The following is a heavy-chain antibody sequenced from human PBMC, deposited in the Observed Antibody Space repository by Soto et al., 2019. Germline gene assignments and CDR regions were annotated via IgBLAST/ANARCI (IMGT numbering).Heavy chain of an antibody. J-gene: IGHJ3*02. Sequence: ASLKVSCKASGYTFTSYAMHWVRQAPGQRLEWMGWINAGNGNTKYSQKFQGRVTITRDTSASTAYMELSSLRSEDTAVYYCAREGQLVPPDAFDIWGQGTMVTVSS. D-gene: IGHD6-6*01. V-gene: IGHV1-3*01. CDR3: AREGQLVPPDAFDI. CDR1: GYTFTSYA. CDR2: INAGNGNT.